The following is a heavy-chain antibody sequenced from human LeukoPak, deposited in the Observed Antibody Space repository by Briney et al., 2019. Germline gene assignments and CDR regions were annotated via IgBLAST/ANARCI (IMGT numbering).Heavy chain of an antibody. CDR1: GFTVSSTY. J-gene: IGHJ6*02. Sequence: GGSLRLSCAASGFTVSSTYMSWVRQAPGKGLEWVSVIYSGGSTYSADSVKRRFTISRDNSKNTLYLQMNSLRAEDTAVYYCASPEMARDGTYAMDVWGQGTTVTVSS. CDR2: IYSGGST. CDR3: ASPEMARDGTYAMDV. V-gene: IGHV3-53*01. D-gene: IGHD5-24*01.